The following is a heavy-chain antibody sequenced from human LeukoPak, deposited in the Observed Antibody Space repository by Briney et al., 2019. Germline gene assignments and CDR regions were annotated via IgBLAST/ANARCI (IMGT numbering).Heavy chain of an antibody. Sequence: SETLPLTCTVSGGSISSYYWGWIRQPPGKGLEWIGYIYYSGSTSNYNPSLKSRVTISVDTSKSEFSLKLSSVTAADTAVYYCARLVRNYYYYMDVWGKGTTVTVSS. CDR3: ARLVRNYYYYMDV. D-gene: IGHD1-14*01. CDR2: IYYSGSTS. J-gene: IGHJ6*03. CDR1: GGSISSYY. V-gene: IGHV4-59*01.